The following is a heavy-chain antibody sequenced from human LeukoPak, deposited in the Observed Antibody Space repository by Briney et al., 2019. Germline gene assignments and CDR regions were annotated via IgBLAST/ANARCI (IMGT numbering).Heavy chain of an antibody. V-gene: IGHV4-4*07. D-gene: IGHD2-2*01. CDR1: GGSISSYY. J-gene: IGHJ4*02. Sequence: SETLSLTCTVSGGSISSYYWSWIRQPAGKGLGWIGRIYTSGSTNYNPSLKSRVTMSVDTSKNQFSLKLSSVTAADTAVYYCARGACSSTSCYLNYWGQGTLVTVSS. CDR3: ARGACSSTSCYLNY. CDR2: IYTSGST.